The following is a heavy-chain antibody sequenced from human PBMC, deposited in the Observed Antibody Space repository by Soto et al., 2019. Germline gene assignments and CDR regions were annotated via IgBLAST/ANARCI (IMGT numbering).Heavy chain of an antibody. V-gene: IGHV1-2*02. CDR1: GSTFTDYF. Sequence: ASVTVSCTASGSTFTDYFIHLVRQAPGQGFEWMGWINPKSRGTTYAQKFQGRVTMTRDTSNSTAYMELRGLRSDDTAIYYCARVTLKAGNWFDPWGQGTLVTVSA. CDR2: INPKSRGT. CDR3: ARVTLKAGNWFDP. J-gene: IGHJ5*02.